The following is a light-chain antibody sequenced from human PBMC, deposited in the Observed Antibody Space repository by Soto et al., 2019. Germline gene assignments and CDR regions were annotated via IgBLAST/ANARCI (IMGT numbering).Light chain of an antibody. CDR1: SSDVGGYNL. V-gene: IGLV2-23*01. Sequence: QSVLTQPASVSGSPGQSITLSCAGTSSDVGGYNLVSWYQQHPGKAPKLIIYEGTERPSGISPRFSGSKSGNTASLTISGLQAEDEADYYCSSYTSSSIYVFGSGTKVTVL. CDR3: SSYTSSSIYV. CDR2: EGT. J-gene: IGLJ1*01.